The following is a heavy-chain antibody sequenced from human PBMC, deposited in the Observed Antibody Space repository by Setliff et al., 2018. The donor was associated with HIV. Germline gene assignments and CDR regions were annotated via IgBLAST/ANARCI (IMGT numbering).Heavy chain of an antibody. CDR1: GFSVTDNY. J-gene: IGHJ4*02. V-gene: IGHV3-53*01. Sequence: QPGGSLRLSCAASGFSVTDNYVTWVRQAPGKGLEWLAVIYRGGITFFAESVKGRFTVSRDTSKNTVHLQMSSLRGEDTAVYYCARGYNYGPYHSDKWGQGTLVTVS. D-gene: IGHD5-18*01. CDR2: IYRGGIT. CDR3: ARGYNYGPYHSDK.